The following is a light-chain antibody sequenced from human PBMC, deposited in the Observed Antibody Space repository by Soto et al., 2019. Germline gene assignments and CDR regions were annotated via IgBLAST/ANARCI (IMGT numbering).Light chain of an antibody. V-gene: IGKV3-20*01. J-gene: IGKJ5*01. CDR2: GAT. CDR1: ESVSDY. Sequence: EIVLTQSPGALSLSPGERATLSCWASESVSDYLAWYQQKPGLAPRLLIHGATKRTSGTPDRFSGTGSGTAFTLDISRLEPEDFAVYYCQQYVTSPAITFGQGTRLEIK. CDR3: QQYVTSPAIT.